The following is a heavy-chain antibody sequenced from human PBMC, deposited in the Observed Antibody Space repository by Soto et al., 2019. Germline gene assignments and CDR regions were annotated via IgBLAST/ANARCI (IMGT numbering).Heavy chain of an antibody. Sequence: GGSLRLSCAASGFTFSSYAMSWVRQAPGKGLEWVSAISGSGGSTYYADSVKGRFTISRDNSKNTLYLQMNSLRAEDTAVYYCAKVGAAKTGTTFGGGYYFDYWGQGTLVTVSS. V-gene: IGHV3-23*01. J-gene: IGHJ4*02. CDR2: ISGSGGST. CDR1: GFTFSSYA. CDR3: AKVGAAKTGTTFGGGYYFDY. D-gene: IGHD1-1*01.